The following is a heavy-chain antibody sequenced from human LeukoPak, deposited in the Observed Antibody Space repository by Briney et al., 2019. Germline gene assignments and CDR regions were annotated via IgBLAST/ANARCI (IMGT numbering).Heavy chain of an antibody. CDR3: ASYFPGY. Sequence: SETLSLTXAVYGGSFSGYYWSWIRQPPGKGLEWIGEINHSGSTNYNPSLKSRVTISVDTSKNQFSLKLSSVTAADTAVYYCASYFPGYWGQGTLVTVSS. CDR2: INHSGST. V-gene: IGHV4-34*01. J-gene: IGHJ4*02. D-gene: IGHD3-10*01. CDR1: GGSFSGYY.